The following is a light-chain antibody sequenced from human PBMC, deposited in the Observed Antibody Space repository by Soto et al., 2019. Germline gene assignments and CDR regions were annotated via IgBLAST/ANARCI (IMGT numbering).Light chain of an antibody. CDR2: EVS. V-gene: IGLV2-23*02. J-gene: IGLJ1*01. Sequence: SVLTQPASVSGSPGQSITISCTGTTSDVGSYDLVSWYQQHPGKAPKIMIYEVSKRPSGDSNRFSGSKSGNTASLTISGLQAEDEADYYCCSYAGGRSPYVFGTGTQLTVL. CDR3: CSYAGGRSPYV. CDR1: TSDVGSYDL.